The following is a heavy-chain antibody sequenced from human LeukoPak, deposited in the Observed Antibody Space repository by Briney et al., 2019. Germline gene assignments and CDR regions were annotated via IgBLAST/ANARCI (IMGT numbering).Heavy chain of an antibody. Sequence: SQTLSLTCTVSGGSISSGDYYWSWIRQPPGKGLEWIGYTYYSGSTYYNPSLKSRVTISVDTSKNQFSLKLSSVTAADTAVYYCARGVLGSGAFDIWGQGTMVTVSS. V-gene: IGHV4-30-4*08. CDR1: GGSISSGDYY. CDR2: TYYSGST. CDR3: ARGVLGSGAFDI. D-gene: IGHD4/OR15-4a*01. J-gene: IGHJ3*02.